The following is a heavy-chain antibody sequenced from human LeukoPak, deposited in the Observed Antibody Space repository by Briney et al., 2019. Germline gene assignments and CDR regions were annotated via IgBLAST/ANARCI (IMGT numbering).Heavy chain of an antibody. CDR1: ELTFSSYG. J-gene: IGHJ4*02. CDR3: AKGLRKLIVGSTEYYFDY. CDR2: IRNDGRNK. D-gene: IGHD1-26*01. V-gene: IGHV3-30*02. Sequence: GGSLRLTCGAPELTFSSYGMNWVRQAPVKGLEWVAYIRNDGRNKYYADSVKGRFTIARDNSKNTLYLQMNSLRAEDTAVYYCAKGLRKLIVGSTEYYFDYWGQGTLVTVSS.